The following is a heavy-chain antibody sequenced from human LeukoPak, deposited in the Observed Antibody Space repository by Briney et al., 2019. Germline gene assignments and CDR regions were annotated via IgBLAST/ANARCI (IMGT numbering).Heavy chain of an antibody. V-gene: IGHV4-59*01. J-gene: IGHJ3*01. CDR1: GGSISSYY. CDR2: IYYSGST. CDR3: ARGGSPLL. D-gene: IGHD1-26*01. Sequence: PSGTLSLTCTVSGGSISSYYWSWIRQPPGKGLEWIGYIYYSGSTNYNPSLKSRVTISVDTSKNQFSLKLSSVTAADTAVYYCARGGSPLLWGQGTMVTVSS.